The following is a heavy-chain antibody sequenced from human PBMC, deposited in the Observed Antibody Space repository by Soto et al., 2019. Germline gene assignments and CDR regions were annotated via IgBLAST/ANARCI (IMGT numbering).Heavy chain of an antibody. D-gene: IGHD3-10*01. J-gene: IGHJ5*02. CDR1: GGSITSGNTYS. CDR2: FSHTGTF. V-gene: IGHV4-30-2*01. Sequence: GPGPFLTSETLSLTCAVSGGSITSGNTYSWSWIRQPPGKGLEWIGSFSHTGTFSYNPSLKSRVSMSVDKSKNQFSLKLASVTAADMAVYYCARAVTPYFGTWFDPWGQGTLVTVSS. CDR3: ARAVTPYFGTWFDP.